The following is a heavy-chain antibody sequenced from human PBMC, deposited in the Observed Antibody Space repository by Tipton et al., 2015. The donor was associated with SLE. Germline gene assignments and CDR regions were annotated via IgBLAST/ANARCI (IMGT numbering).Heavy chain of an antibody. Sequence: TLSLTCAVYGGSFSGYYWSWIRQPPGKGLEWIWEINHSGSTNYNPSLKSRVTISVYTSKNQFSLKLSSVTAADTAVYYCAREGIAVAGTPQAEFGYWGQGTLVTVSS. D-gene: IGHD6-19*01. CDR1: GGSFSGYY. J-gene: IGHJ4*02. V-gene: IGHV4-34*01. CDR3: AREGIAVAGTPQAEFGY. CDR2: INHSGST.